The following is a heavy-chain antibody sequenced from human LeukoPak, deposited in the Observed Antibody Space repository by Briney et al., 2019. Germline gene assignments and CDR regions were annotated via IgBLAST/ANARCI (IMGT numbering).Heavy chain of an antibody. Sequence: PSETLSLTCTVSGGSISSSSYYWGWIRQPPGKGLEWIGSMYSSGSTYYNPSLKSRVTISVDTSKNQFSLKLSSVTAADTAVYYCARAHNYYDSSGYVIINWFDPWGQGTLVTVSS. V-gene: IGHV4-39*07. CDR3: ARAHNYYDSSGYVIINWFDP. D-gene: IGHD3-22*01. CDR1: GGSISSSSYY. J-gene: IGHJ5*02. CDR2: MYSSGST.